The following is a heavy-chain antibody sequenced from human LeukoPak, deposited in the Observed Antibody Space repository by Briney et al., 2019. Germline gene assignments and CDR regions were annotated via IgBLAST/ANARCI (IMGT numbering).Heavy chain of an antibody. V-gene: IGHV5-51*01. J-gene: IGHJ5*02. Sequence: GESLKISCKGSGYSFTSCWIGWVRQMPGKGLEWMGIIYPGDSDTRYSPSFQGQVTISADKSISTAYLQWSSLKASDTAMYYCARVQVVVVAANWFDPWGQGTLVTVSS. D-gene: IGHD2-15*01. CDR2: IYPGDSDT. CDR3: ARVQVVVVAANWFDP. CDR1: GYSFTSCW.